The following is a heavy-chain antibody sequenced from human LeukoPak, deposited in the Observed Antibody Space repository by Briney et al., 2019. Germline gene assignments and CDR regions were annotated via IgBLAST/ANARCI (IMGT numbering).Heavy chain of an antibody. CDR2: ISSSGSYL. D-gene: IGHD4-11*01. V-gene: IGHV3-21*01. J-gene: IGHJ4*02. Sequence: NPGGSLRLSCGASGFTFSSYNMNWVRQAPGKGLEWVSSISSSGSYLYYADSVKGRFTISRDNAKNSLYLQMNSLRAEDTAVYYCARDPYSNRYFDFWGQGTLVTVSS. CDR3: ARDPYSNRYFDF. CDR1: GFTFSSYN.